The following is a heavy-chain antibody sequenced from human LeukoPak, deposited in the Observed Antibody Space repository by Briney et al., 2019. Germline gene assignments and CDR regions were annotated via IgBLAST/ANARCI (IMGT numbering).Heavy chain of an antibody. Sequence: GSLRLSCAASGFSFSTFWMSWVRQAPGKGLGWVANTKGDDSEKYYVESVQGRFTISRDNAKNSLYLHMNSLRAEDTALYYCARSGYSYALDHWGQGSLVVVSS. V-gene: IGHV3-7*01. CDR2: TKGDDSEK. D-gene: IGHD5-18*01. CDR3: ARSGYSYALDH. J-gene: IGHJ1*01. CDR1: GFSFSTFW.